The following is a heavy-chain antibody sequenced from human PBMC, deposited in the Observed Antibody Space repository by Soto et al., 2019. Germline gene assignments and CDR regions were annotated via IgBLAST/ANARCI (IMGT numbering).Heavy chain of an antibody. CDR1: GDTFSRFT. CDR2: IIPMLGMS. V-gene: IGHV1-69*02. J-gene: IGHJ4*02. D-gene: IGHD3-10*01. CDR3: ATSYGSGSAHFDS. Sequence: QVQLVQSGAEVTKPGSSVTVSCTASGDTFSRFTLSWVRQAPGQGLEWMGRIIPMLGMSNSALKFQGRVKITADKSTNKVYMHLNSLRSDDTAVYYCATSYGSGSAHFDSWGQGTLVTVSS.